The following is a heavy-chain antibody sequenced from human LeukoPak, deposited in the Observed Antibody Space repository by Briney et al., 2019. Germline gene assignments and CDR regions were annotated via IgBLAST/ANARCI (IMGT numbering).Heavy chain of an antibody. D-gene: IGHD3-16*01. Sequence: PSETLSLTCTVSGGSISSSSYYWGWIRQPPGKGLEWIGSIYYSGSTNYNPSLKSRVTISLDTSKNQFSLNLTSVTAADTAVYYCARFTPQGYGWGGYNRFDPWGQGTLVTVSS. CDR2: IYYSGST. CDR3: ARFTPQGYGWGGYNRFDP. CDR1: GGSISSSSYY. J-gene: IGHJ5*02. V-gene: IGHV4-39*07.